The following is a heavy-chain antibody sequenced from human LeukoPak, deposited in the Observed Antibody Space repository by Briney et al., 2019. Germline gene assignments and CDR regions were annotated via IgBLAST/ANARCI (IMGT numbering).Heavy chain of an antibody. Sequence: SETLSLTCTVSGGSISSYYWSWIRQPPGKGLEWIGYIYYSGSTNYNPSLTSRVTISVDTSKNQFSLKLSSVTAAATAVYYCARDTMVRGVIDYYYYGMDVWGQGTTVTVSS. V-gene: IGHV4-59*01. CDR2: IYYSGST. J-gene: IGHJ6*02. CDR1: GGSISSYY. D-gene: IGHD3-10*01. CDR3: ARDTMVRGVIDYYYYGMDV.